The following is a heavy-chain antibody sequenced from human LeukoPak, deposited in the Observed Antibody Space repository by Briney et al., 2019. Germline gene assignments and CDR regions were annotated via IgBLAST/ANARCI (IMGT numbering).Heavy chain of an antibody. V-gene: IGHV1-2*02. D-gene: IGHD3-16*02. CDR3: ASGIMITFGGVIAPPSDP. Sequence: ASVKVSCKASGYTFTGYYMHWVRQAPGQGPEWMGWINPNSGGTNYAQKFQGRVTMTRDTSISTAYMELSRLRSDDTAVYYCASGIMITFGGVIAPPSDPWGQGTLVTVSS. CDR1: GYTFTGYY. CDR2: INPNSGGT. J-gene: IGHJ5*02.